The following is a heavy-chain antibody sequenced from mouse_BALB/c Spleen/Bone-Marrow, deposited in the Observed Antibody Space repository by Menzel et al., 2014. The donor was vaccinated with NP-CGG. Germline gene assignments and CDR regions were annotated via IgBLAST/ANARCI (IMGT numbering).Heavy chain of an antibody. CDR2: INPDSSTT. V-gene: IGHV4-1*02. D-gene: IGHD2-3*01. J-gene: IGHJ3*01. CDR3: ARNDGYSFAY. CDR1: GFDFSGYW. Sequence: EVKLMESGGGLVQPGGSLKPSCAASGFDFSGYWMSWVRQAPGKGLEWIGEINPDSSTTNYTPSLKDKFIISRDNAKNTLYLQMSKVRSEDTALYYCARNDGYSFAYWGQGTLVTVSA.